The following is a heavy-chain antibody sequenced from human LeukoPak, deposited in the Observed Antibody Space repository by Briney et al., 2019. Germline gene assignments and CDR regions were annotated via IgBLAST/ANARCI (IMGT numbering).Heavy chain of an antibody. CDR1: GGSFSGYY. Sequence: SETLSLTCAVYGGSFSGYYWSRIRQPPGKGLEWIGEINHSGSTNYNPSLKSRVTISVDTSKNQFSLKLSSVTAADTAVYYCAREDYYDSKRRWYGMDVWGQGTTVTVSS. D-gene: IGHD3-22*01. CDR2: INHSGST. J-gene: IGHJ6*02. V-gene: IGHV4-34*01. CDR3: AREDYYDSKRRWYGMDV.